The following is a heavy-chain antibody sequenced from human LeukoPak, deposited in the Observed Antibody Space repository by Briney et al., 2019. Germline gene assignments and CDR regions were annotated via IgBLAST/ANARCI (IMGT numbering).Heavy chain of an antibody. Sequence: ASVKVSCKASGYTFNGYYIHWVRQAPGQGLEWLGWINPNSSATKCAQKFQGRVTLTRDTSISTVYMELSSLRSDDTAFYYCARDLYTEFDYWGQGTLVTVSS. CDR2: INPNSSAT. CDR3: ARDLYTEFDY. CDR1: GYTFNGYY. V-gene: IGHV1-2*02. J-gene: IGHJ4*02.